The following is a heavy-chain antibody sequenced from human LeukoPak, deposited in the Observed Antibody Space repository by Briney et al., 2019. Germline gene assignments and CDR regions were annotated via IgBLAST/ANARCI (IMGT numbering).Heavy chain of an antibody. D-gene: IGHD1-1*01. Sequence: PSETLSLTCTVSGGSFSSYYWSWIRQPAGKGPEWIGRIYTGGSTNYNPSLKSQLTMSVDTSKNQFSLKLSSVTAADTAVYYCGRGLEDPPGWIDPWGQGTLVTVSS. J-gene: IGHJ5*02. CDR1: GGSFSSYY. V-gene: IGHV4-4*07. CDR2: IYTGGST. CDR3: GRGLEDPPGWIDP.